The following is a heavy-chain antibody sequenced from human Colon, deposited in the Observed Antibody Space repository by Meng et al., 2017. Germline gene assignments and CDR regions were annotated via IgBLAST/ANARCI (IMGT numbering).Heavy chain of an antibody. CDR3: TTGATYFFDY. CDR1: GFTFSACA. Sequence: QGHLVESGGGVVQRGRSLRLSCAASGFTFSACAMHWVRQAPGEGLECVAVISPDGTRAYYADSVNGRFTISRDNSRNTFYLQMNSLRSDDTAVYYCTTGATYFFDYWGQGALVTVSS. CDR2: ISPDGTRA. J-gene: IGHJ4*02. D-gene: IGHD1-26*01. V-gene: IGHV3-30-3*01.